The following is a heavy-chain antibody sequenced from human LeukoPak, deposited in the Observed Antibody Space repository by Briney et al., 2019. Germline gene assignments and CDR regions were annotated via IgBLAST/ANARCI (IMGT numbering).Heavy chain of an antibody. Sequence: PSETLSLTCTVSGGSISSYYWSWIRQPPGKGLEWIGYIYYSGSTNYNPSLRSRVTMSVDTSKNQFSLKLNSVTAADSAVYYCARDWGSGSYYYGMDVWGQGTTVTVSS. CDR3: ARDWGSGSYYYGMDV. D-gene: IGHD3-10*01. V-gene: IGHV4-59*12. J-gene: IGHJ6*02. CDR2: IYYSGST. CDR1: GGSISSYY.